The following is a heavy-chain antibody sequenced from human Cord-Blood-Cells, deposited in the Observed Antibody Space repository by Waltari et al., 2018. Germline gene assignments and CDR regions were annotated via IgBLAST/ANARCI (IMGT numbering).Heavy chain of an antibody. CDR3: VGHFRGLSYWYFDL. J-gene: IGHJ2*01. D-gene: IGHD3-10*01. Sequence: QLQLQESGPGLVKPSETLSLTCTVSGGSISSSSYYWGWIRQPPGKGLEWIGSIYYSGSTYYNPSLKSRVTISVDTSKNQLSLKLSSVTAADTAVYYCVGHFRGLSYWYFDLWGRGTLVTVSS. CDR1: GGSISSSSYY. V-gene: IGHV4-39*01. CDR2: IYYSGST.